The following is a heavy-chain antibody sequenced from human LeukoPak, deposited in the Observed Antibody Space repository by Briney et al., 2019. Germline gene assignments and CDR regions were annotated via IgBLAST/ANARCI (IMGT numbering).Heavy chain of an antibody. CDR2: INPNSGGT. Sequence: ASVKVSCKASGYTLTGYYMHWVRQAPGQGLEWMGWINPNSGGTNYAQKFQGRVTMTRDTSISTAYMELSRLRSDDTAVYYCARVSSSGWSPLDYWGQGTLVTVSS. D-gene: IGHD6-19*01. CDR3: ARVSSSGWSPLDY. CDR1: GYTLTGYY. V-gene: IGHV1-2*02. J-gene: IGHJ4*02.